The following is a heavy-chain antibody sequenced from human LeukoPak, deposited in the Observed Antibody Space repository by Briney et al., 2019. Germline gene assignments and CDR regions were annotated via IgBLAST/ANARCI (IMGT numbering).Heavy chain of an antibody. CDR2: ISSSSSYI. CDR3: ARALPHFVSRYFDY. J-gene: IGHJ4*02. D-gene: IGHD2-21*01. V-gene: IGHV3-21*01. CDR1: GFTFSSYS. Sequence: GGSLRLSCAASGFTFSSYSMNWVRQAPGKGLEWVSSISSSSSYIYYADSVKGRFTNSRDNAKNSLYLQMNSLRAEDTAVYYCARALPHFVSRYFDYWGQGTLVTVSS.